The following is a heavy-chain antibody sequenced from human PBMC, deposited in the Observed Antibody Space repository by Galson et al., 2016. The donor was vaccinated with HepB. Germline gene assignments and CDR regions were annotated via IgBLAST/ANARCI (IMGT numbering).Heavy chain of an antibody. Sequence: SLRLSCAASGSSFSSHWMSWVRQGPGKGLEWVGNIKDDGSENNYIDSVKGRFSISRDNARNSLYLQMNSLRVEDTAVYYCTADFGYSNYDWGQGTLVTVSS. J-gene: IGHJ1*01. CDR2: IKDDGSEN. V-gene: IGHV3-7*01. CDR3: TADFGYSNYD. D-gene: IGHD6-13*01. CDR1: GSSFSSHW.